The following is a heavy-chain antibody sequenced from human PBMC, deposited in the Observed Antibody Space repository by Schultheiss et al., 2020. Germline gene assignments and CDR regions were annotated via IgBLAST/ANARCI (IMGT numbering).Heavy chain of an antibody. J-gene: IGHJ4*02. V-gene: IGHV3-21*01. CDR1: GFTFSSNY. Sequence: GGSLRLSCAASGFTFSSNYMSWVRQAPGKGLEWVSSISSSSSYIYYADSVKGRFTISRDNAKNSLYLQMNSLRAEDTAVYYCAREGVRSSSVDYWGQGTLVTVSS. D-gene: IGHD6-6*01. CDR3: AREGVRSSSVDY. CDR2: ISSSSSYI.